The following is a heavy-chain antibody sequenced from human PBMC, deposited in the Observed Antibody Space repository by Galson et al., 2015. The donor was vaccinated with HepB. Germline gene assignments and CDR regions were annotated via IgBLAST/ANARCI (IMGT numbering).Heavy chain of an antibody. CDR2: INHSGST. D-gene: IGHD1-1*01. J-gene: IGHJ3*02. Sequence: SETLSLTCAVYGGSFSGYYWSWIRQPPGKGLEWIGEINHSGSTNYNPSLKSRVTISVDTSKNQFSLKLSSVTAADTAVYYCASHWDWNDARAAFDIWGQGTMVTVSS. V-gene: IGHV4-34*01. CDR3: ASHWDWNDARAAFDI. CDR1: GGSFSGYY.